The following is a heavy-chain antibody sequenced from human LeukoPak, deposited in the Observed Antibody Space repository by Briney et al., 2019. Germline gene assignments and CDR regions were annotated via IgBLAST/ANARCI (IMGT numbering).Heavy chain of an antibody. J-gene: IGHJ3*02. V-gene: IGHV1-24*01. D-gene: IGHD3-16*02. Sequence: ASVKVSYKVSGYTLTELSMHWVRQAPGKGLEWMGGFDPEDGETIYAQKFQGRVTMTEDTSTDTAYMELSSLRSEDTAVYYCATQPVTFGGVIGDDAFDIWGQGIMVTVSS. CDR3: ATQPVTFGGVIGDDAFDI. CDR1: GYTLTELS. CDR2: FDPEDGET.